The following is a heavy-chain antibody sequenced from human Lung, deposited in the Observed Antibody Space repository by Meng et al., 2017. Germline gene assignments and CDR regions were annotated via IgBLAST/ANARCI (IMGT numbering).Heavy chain of an antibody. J-gene: IGHJ6*02. Sequence: GSLRLSCTASLYSITSGHYWAWIRQPPGKGLEWIGSIYHSGSTYYNPSLKSRVTILVDTSKNHFSLKLRSMTAADTAIYYCARYGSSGYYVGLDHYYYYYGLDVWGQGTTVTVSS. CDR3: ARYGSSGYYVGLDHYYYYYGLDV. V-gene: IGHV4-38-2*02. CDR1: LYSITSGHY. CDR2: IYHSGST. D-gene: IGHD6-19*01.